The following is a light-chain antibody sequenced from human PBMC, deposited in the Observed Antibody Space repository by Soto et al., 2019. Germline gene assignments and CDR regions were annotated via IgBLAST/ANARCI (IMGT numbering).Light chain of an antibody. J-gene: IGKJ1*01. V-gene: IGKV1-5*01. CDR2: DPS. Sequence: DIQMTQSPSTMSESVGDRVTITCRASQSISRWLAWYQQKPGNAPKLLIYDPSSLESGVPSRFSGSGSGTEFTLTISSLQHDDFATYYCQQFNSYSPGAFGQGTKVDIK. CDR1: QSISRW. CDR3: QQFNSYSPGA.